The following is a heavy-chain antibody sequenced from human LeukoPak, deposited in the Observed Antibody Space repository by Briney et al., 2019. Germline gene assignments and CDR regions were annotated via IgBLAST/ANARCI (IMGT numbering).Heavy chain of an antibody. J-gene: IGHJ5*02. Sequence: GGSLRLSXAASGFTFRNYAMHWVRQAPGKGVEWVAVISYDGSDKYYVDSVKGRFTISRDNSRNTLYLQMNSLSADDTAVYYCAIDIGGTSFSNWFDPWGQGTLVTVSS. CDR3: AIDIGGTSFSNWFDP. V-gene: IGHV3-33*01. CDR2: ISYDGSDK. D-gene: IGHD2-15*01. CDR1: GFTFRNYA.